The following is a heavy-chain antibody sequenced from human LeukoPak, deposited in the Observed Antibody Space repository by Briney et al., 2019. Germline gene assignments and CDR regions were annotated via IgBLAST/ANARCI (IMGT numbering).Heavy chain of an antibody. J-gene: IGHJ4*02. CDR1: GFTFSIYT. Sequence: GGSLRLSCVASGFTFSIYTMSWVRQAPGKGLEWVSSITSSSSSMYSADSVKGRLTISRDNAKNSLYLQMNSLRAEDTAVYYCARAIRGYSYVLDYWGQGTLVTVSS. V-gene: IGHV3-21*04. CDR3: ARAIRGYSYVLDY. CDR2: ITSSSSSM. D-gene: IGHD5-18*01.